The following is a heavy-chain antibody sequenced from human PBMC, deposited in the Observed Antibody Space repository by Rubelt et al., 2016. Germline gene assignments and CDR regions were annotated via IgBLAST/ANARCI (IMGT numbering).Heavy chain of an antibody. CDR2: IYQSGST. Sequence: QVQLQQWGAGLLKASETLSRTCAVYGGSFSGYFWSWVRQPPGKGLEWIGYIYQSGSTNSNPSLKSRCTISVDTAKNQFSMKLGSVTAADTAGYYCARQTNSYAYLSAYYYYYMDVWGKGTTVTVSS. V-gene: IGHV4-34*02. CDR3: ARQTNSYAYLSAYYYYYMDV. D-gene: IGHD5-18*01. J-gene: IGHJ6*03. CDR1: GGSFSGYF.